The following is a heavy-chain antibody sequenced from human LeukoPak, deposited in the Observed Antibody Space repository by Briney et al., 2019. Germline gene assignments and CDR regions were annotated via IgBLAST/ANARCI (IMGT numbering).Heavy chain of an antibody. CDR2: IYSGGSS. CDR3: ARGSYSSGWYSYYFDY. CDR1: GFTVSSNY. J-gene: IGHJ4*02. V-gene: IGHV3-66*01. Sequence: PGGSLRLSCAASGFTVSSNYMSWVRQAPGKGLEWVSLIYSGGSSYYADSVKGRFTISRDNSNNTLYLQMNSLRAEDTAVYYCARGSYSSGWYSYYFDYWGQGTLVTVSS. D-gene: IGHD6-19*01.